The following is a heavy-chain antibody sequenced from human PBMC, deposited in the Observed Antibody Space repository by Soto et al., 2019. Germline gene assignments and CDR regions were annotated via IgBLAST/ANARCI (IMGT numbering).Heavy chain of an antibody. D-gene: IGHD5-18*01. CDR1: GFIFGNYA. J-gene: IGHJ5*02. V-gene: IGHV3-23*01. Sequence: PGGFLRLSCAACGFIFGNYAMNWVRQAPWKGLEWVSGITGSGGSTYYADSVKGRFTISRDNSKKPLYLQMNSLRGDDTAVYYCAKDRAVDTRDWFDPWGQGTLVTFYS. CDR3: AKDRAVDTRDWFDP. CDR2: ITGSGGST.